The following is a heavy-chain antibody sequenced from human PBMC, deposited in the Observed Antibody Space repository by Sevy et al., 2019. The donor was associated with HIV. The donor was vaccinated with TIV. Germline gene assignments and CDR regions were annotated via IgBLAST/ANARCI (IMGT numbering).Heavy chain of an antibody. CDR2: IWYDGSNK. Sequence: GGSLRLSCAASGFTFSSYGMHWVRQAPGKGLEWVAVIWYDGSNKYYAYSVKGRFTISRDNSKNTLYLQMNSLRADDTAVYYCARDRSLGWFDPWGQGTLVTVSS. CDR1: GFTFSSYG. V-gene: IGHV3-33*01. J-gene: IGHJ5*02. CDR3: ARDRSLGWFDP.